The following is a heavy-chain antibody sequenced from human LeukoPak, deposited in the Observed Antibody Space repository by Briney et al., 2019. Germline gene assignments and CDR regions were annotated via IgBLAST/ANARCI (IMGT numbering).Heavy chain of an antibody. J-gene: IGHJ4*02. CDR2: ISGSGGDT. Sequence: GGSLRLSCAASGFTFRSYAIYWVRQAPGKGLEWVSGISGSGGDTYFADSVKGRFTISRDHSKNTVSLQMDSLRVGDTAVYYCAKTTAGYSSGRYPGWPIDYWGQGTLVTVSS. V-gene: IGHV3-23*01. D-gene: IGHD6-19*01. CDR1: GFTFRSYA. CDR3: AKTTAGYSSGRYPGWPIDY.